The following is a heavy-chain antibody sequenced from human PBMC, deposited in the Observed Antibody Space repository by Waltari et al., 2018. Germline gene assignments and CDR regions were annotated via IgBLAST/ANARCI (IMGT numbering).Heavy chain of an antibody. CDR3: ARDHDYGDPIQFDY. V-gene: IGHV4-39*07. J-gene: IGHJ4*02. Sequence: QLHLQESGPGLVKPSETLSPPCTFPGGPISIGNSYWAWISQPPGKGLEWIGSSYYSGSTYYNPSLKSRVTISVDTSKNQFSLKLSSVTAADTAVYYCARDHDYGDPIQFDYWGQGTLVTVSS. D-gene: IGHD4-17*01. CDR2: SYYSGST. CDR1: GGPISIGNSY.